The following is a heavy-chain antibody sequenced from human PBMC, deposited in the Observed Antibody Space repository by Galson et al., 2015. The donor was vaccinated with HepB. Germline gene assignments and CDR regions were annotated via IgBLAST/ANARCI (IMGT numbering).Heavy chain of an antibody. Sequence: SLRLSCAASGFTFSSYWMSWVRQAPGKGLEWVAQIKPDGNEKYYMDSVRGRFTISRDNAKNSLYLQMNSLRAEDTAVYYCVRDAPYNWADIDYYGMDVWGQGTTVIVSS. V-gene: IGHV3-7*01. J-gene: IGHJ6*02. D-gene: IGHD1-20*01. CDR3: VRDAPYNWADIDYYGMDV. CDR2: IKPDGNEK. CDR1: GFTFSSYW.